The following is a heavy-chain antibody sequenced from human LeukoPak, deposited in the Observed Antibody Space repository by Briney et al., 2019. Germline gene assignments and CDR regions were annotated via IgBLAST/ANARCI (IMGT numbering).Heavy chain of an antibody. CDR2: IYYSGST. CDR1: GYSISSGYY. Sequence: SETLSLTCTVSGYSISSGYYWSWIRQPPGKGLEWIGYIYYSGSTNYSPSLKSRVTISVDTSKNQFSLKLSSVTAADTAVYYCARGIITYDYWGQGTLVTVSS. D-gene: IGHD3-22*01. J-gene: IGHJ4*02. V-gene: IGHV4-61*01. CDR3: ARGIITYDY.